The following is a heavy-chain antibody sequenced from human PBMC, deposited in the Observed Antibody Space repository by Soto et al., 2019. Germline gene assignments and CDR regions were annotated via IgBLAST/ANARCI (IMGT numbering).Heavy chain of an antibody. CDR1: GFTFSSYG. D-gene: IGHD3-9*01. V-gene: IGHV3-33*01. Sequence: GGSLRLSCAASGFTFSSYGLHWVRQAPGKGLEWVAVIWYDGIKKYYADSVKGRFTISRDNSKNTLYLQMNSLRAEDTAVYYCARVYYDVLTGFSQSEIDYWGQGTLVTVSS. CDR3: ARVYYDVLTGFSQSEIDY. J-gene: IGHJ4*02. CDR2: IWYDGIKK.